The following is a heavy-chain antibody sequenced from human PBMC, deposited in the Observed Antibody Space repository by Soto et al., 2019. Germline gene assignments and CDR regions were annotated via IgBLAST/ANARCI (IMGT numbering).Heavy chain of an antibody. V-gene: IGHV4-30-4*01. J-gene: IGHJ2*01. D-gene: IGHD2-21*02. CDR1: GGSISSGDYY. CDR3: AKRGVTFNWYFDL. CDR2: IYYSGST. Sequence: QVQLQESGPGLVKPSQTLSLTCTVSGGSISSGDYYWSWIRQPPGKGLEWIGYIYYSGSTYYNPPLKSRVNISVDTSKNQFSLKLSSVTAADTAVYYCAKRGVTFNWYFDLWGRGTLVTVSS.